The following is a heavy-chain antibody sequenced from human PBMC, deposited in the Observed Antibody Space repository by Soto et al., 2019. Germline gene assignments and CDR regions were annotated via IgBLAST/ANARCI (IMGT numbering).Heavy chain of an antibody. CDR1: GYSFAGYW. V-gene: IGHV5-10-1*01. D-gene: IGHD3-22*01. J-gene: IGHJ4*02. Sequence: GESLKISCKGSGYSFAGYWITWVRQKPGKDLEWMGRIDPSDSQTYYSPSLRGHVTISVTKSITTVFLQWSSLRASDTAMYYCARQIYDSDTGPNFQYYFDSWGQGTPVTVSS. CDR2: IDPSDSQT. CDR3: ARQIYDSDTGPNFQYYFDS.